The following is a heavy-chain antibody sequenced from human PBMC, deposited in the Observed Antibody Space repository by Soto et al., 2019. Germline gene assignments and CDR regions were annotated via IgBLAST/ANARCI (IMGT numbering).Heavy chain of an antibody. D-gene: IGHD3-16*01. CDR3: ARVMLRSSLRLWFDP. CDR2: IYYSGST. J-gene: IGHJ5*02. Sequence: QVQLQESGPGLVKPSQTLSLTCTVSGGSISSGGYYWSWIRQHPGKGLEWIGYIYYSGSTYYNPSLKSRVTISVDTSKNQFSLKLSSVTAADTAVYYCARVMLRSSLRLWFDPWGQGTLVTVSS. CDR1: GGSISSGGYY. V-gene: IGHV4-31*03.